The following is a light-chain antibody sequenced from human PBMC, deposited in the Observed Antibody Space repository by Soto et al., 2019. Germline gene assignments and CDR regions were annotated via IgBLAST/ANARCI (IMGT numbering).Light chain of an antibody. J-gene: IGKJ3*01. CDR2: WAS. Sequence: DIVMTQSPDSPAVSLGERATTNCKSSQSVLYSSINKNYLAWYQQTPGQPPKLLIYWASTRESGVPDRFSGSGSGTDFTLTISSLQAEDVAVYYCQQYYSTPPTFGPGTKVDIK. CDR3: QQYYSTPPT. V-gene: IGKV4-1*01. CDR1: QSVLYSSINKNY.